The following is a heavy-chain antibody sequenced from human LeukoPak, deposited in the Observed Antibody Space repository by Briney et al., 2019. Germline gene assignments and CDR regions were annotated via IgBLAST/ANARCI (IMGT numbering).Heavy chain of an antibody. J-gene: IGHJ5*02. CDR2: ISGSGGST. CDR3: ARDRKAGTNWFDP. CDR1: EFTFSSYG. Sequence: PGGSLRLSCAASEFTFSSYGMNWVRQAPGKGLEWVSHISGSGGSTNYADSVKGRFTISRDNAKNSLYLQMNSLRAEDTAVYYCARDRKAGTNWFDPWGQGTLVTVSS. D-gene: IGHD1/OR15-1a*01. V-gene: IGHV3-23*01.